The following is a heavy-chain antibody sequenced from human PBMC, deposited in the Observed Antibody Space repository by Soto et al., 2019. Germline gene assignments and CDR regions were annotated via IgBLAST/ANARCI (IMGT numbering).Heavy chain of an antibody. V-gene: IGHV1-46*03. J-gene: IGHJ6*03. D-gene: IGHD6-13*01. CDR2: INPSGGST. CDR3: ARSIAAAGTPHYYYYMDV. CDR1: GYTFTSYY. Sequence: ASVKVSCKASGYTFTSYYMHWVRQAPGQGLEWMGIINPSGGSTSYAQKFQGRVTMTRDTSTSTVYMELSSLRSEDTAVYYCARSIAAAGTPHYYYYMDVWGKGTTVTVAS.